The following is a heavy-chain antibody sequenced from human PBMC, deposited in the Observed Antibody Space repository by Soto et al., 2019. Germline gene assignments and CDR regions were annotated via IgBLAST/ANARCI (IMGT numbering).Heavy chain of an antibody. CDR3: SYAAMGYMIDY. D-gene: IGHD5-18*01. CDR2: IKSKTDGGTT. V-gene: IGHV3-15*07. Sequence: SGGSLRLSCAASGFTFSNAWMNWVRQAPGKGLEWVGRIKSKTDGGTTDYAAPVKGRFTISRDDSKNTLYLQMNSLKTEDTAVYYCSYAAMGYMIDYWGQGTLVTVSS. J-gene: IGHJ4*02. CDR1: GFTFSNAW.